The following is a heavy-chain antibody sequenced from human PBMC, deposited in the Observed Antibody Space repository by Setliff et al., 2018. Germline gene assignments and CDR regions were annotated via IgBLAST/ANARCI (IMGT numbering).Heavy chain of an antibody. CDR3: ARTGTYRYFDY. D-gene: IGHD1-1*01. Sequence: SGTLSLTCTVSGGSISYNYWSWIRQPAGKGLQWIGRINTSGSTKYNPSLKSRVTMSVDTSKNQFSLKLTSVTAADTAVYYCARTGTYRYFDYWGQGTLVTVSS. V-gene: IGHV4-4*07. CDR1: GGSISYNY. J-gene: IGHJ4*02. CDR2: INTSGST.